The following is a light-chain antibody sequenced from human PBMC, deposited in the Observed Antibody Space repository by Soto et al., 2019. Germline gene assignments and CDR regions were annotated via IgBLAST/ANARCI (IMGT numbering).Light chain of an antibody. Sequence: DIQMTQSPTSLSASVGDRVTITCRARQGIRNYVAWYQQIPGKAPKLLIYAASTLQSGFPSRFSGSGSGTAFTLTINGLQPEDVATYSGQKYSSVPVFGPGTKVEIK. CDR2: AAS. V-gene: IGKV1-27*01. CDR3: QKYSSVPV. CDR1: QGIRNY. J-gene: IGKJ3*01.